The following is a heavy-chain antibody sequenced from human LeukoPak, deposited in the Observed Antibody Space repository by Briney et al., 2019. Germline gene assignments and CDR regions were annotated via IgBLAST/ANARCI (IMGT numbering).Heavy chain of an antibody. CDR1: GFTFSSYW. CDR3: ARERTTTVVRYGMDV. CDR2: INSDGSST. V-gene: IGHV3-74*01. J-gene: IGHJ6*02. D-gene: IGHD4-23*01. Sequence: PGGSLRLSCAASGFTFSSYWMHWVRQAPGKGLVWVSRINSDGSSTSYADSVKGRFTISRDNSKNTLYLQMNSLRVEDTAVYYCARERTTTVVRYGMDVWGQGTTVTVSS.